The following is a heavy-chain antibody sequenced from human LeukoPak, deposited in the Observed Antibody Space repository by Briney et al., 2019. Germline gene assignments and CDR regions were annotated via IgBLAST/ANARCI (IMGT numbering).Heavy chain of an antibody. D-gene: IGHD6-13*01. J-gene: IGHJ4*02. V-gene: IGHV3-7*01. CDR1: AFTFSTYW. Sequence: GGSLRLSCAASAFTFSTYWMGWVRQDPGKGLELVANIKQDGSEKYYVDSVKGRFTISRDNAKNSLYLQMNSLRAEDTAVYYCARYFISRTLDYWGQGTLVTVSS. CDR3: ARYFISRTLDY. CDR2: IKQDGSEK.